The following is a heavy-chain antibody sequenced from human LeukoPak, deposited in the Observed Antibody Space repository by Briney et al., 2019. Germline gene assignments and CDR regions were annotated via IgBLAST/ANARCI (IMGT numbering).Heavy chain of an antibody. D-gene: IGHD5-18*01. V-gene: IGHV3-30-3*01. CDR3: ARDGSPRGYSYGYYFDY. CDR2: ISYDGSNK. J-gene: IGHJ4*02. Sequence: PGGSLRLSCAASGFTFSSYAMHWVRQAPGKGLEWVAVISYDGSNKYYADSVKGRFTISRDNPKNTLYLQMNSLRAEDTAVYYCARDGSPRGYSYGYYFDYWGQGTLVTVSS. CDR1: GFTFSSYA.